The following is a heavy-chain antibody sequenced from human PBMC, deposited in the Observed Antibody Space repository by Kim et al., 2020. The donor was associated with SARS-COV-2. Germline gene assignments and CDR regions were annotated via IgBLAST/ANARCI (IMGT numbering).Heavy chain of an antibody. J-gene: IGHJ6*02. CDR3: AKAYLMGYYYGMDV. CDR1: GFTFDDYT. V-gene: IGHV3-43*01. CDR2: ISWDGGST. Sequence: GGSLRLSCAASGFTFDDYTMHWVRQAPGKGLEWVSLISWDGGSTYYADSVKGRFTISRDNSKNSLYLQMNSLRTEDTALYYCAKAYLMGYYYGMDVWGQGTTVTVSS. D-gene: IGHD2-8*01.